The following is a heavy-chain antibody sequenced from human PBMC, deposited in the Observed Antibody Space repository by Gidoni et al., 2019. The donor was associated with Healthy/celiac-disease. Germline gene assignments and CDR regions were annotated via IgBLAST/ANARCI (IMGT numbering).Heavy chain of an antibody. D-gene: IGHD6-19*01. CDR3: ASDNSSGPPKYYYYGMDV. CDR1: GGTFSSYA. CDR2: IIPILGIA. Sequence: QVQLVQSGAEVKKPGSSVKVSCKASGGTFSSYAISWVRQAPGQGLEWMGRIIPILGIANYAQKFQGRVTITADKSTSTAYMELSSLRSEDTAVYYCASDNSSGPPKYYYYGMDVWGQGTTVTVSS. V-gene: IGHV1-69*09. J-gene: IGHJ6*02.